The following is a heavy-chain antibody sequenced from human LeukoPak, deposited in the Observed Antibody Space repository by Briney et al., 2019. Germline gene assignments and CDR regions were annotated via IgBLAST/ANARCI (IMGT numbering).Heavy chain of an antibody. V-gene: IGHV3-48*03. J-gene: IGHJ4*02. CDR2: ITISGSTI. CDR3: ARTTSFDY. Sequence: GGSLRLSCAASGFTFTSYEMNCDRQAPGKGLEWVSYITISGSTIYYADSVKGRFTISRDNAKNSLYLQMNSLRAEDTAVYYCARTTSFDYWGQGTLVTVSS. D-gene: IGHD1-1*01. CDR1: GFTFTSYE.